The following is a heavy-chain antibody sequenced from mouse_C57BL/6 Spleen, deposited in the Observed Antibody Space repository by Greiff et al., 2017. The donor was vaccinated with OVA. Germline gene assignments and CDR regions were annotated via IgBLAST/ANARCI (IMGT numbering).Heavy chain of an antibody. Sequence: EVQLQESGGGLVKPGGSLKLSCAASGFTFSSYAMSWVRQTPEKRLEWVATISDGGSYTYYPDNVKGRFTISRDNAKNNLYLQMSHLKSEDTAMYYCARDRDGDYDCFDYWGQGTTLTVSS. CDR3: ARDRDGDYDCFDY. CDR1: GFTFSSYA. CDR2: ISDGGSYT. D-gene: IGHD2-4*01. V-gene: IGHV5-4*01. J-gene: IGHJ2*01.